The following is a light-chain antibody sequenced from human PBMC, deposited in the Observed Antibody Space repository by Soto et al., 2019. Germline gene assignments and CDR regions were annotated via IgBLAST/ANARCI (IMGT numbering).Light chain of an antibody. J-gene: IGKJ1*01. V-gene: IGKV3-15*01. Sequence: EIVMTQSPVTLSVSPGERVTLSCRASESVSSYLAWYQQKPGQAPRLLIYGASTRATGIPARFSGSGSGTEFTLSISSLQSEDSAVCYCQNYSNWPRTFGQGTKVEIK. CDR1: ESVSSY. CDR3: QNYSNWPRT. CDR2: GAS.